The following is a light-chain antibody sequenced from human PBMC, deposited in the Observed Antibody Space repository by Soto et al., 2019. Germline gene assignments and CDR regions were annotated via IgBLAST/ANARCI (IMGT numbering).Light chain of an antibody. CDR1: QRVSNSY. V-gene: IGKV3-20*01. Sequence: EIVLTQSPGTLSLSPGERVTLYCKASQRVSNSYLAWYQQRPSQAPRLLIYGAFSRATDAPDRFSGSESGTQFPLTIDRLAPEDSAVYFCQQYATSPRTFGQGTKGEVK. CDR3: QQYATSPRT. CDR2: GAF. J-gene: IGKJ1*01.